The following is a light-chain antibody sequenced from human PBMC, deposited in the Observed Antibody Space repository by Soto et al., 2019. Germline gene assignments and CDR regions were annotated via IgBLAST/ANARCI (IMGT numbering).Light chain of an antibody. CDR1: SSDIGAYNY. CDR3: TSYTGSSTLV. Sequence: QSALTQPASVSGSPGQSITISCTGTSSDIGAYNYVSWYRQHPGKAPQLLIYDVNNRPSGVSHRFSGSKSGNTASLTISGLQSEDEADYFCTSYTGSSTLVFGTGTKVTVL. J-gene: IGLJ1*01. V-gene: IGLV2-14*03. CDR2: DVN.